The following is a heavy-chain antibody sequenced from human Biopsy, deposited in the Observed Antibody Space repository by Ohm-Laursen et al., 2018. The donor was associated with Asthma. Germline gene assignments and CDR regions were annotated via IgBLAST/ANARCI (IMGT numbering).Heavy chain of an antibody. CDR1: GGSITDPNMY. V-gene: IGHV4-39*01. CDR2: ISDSGVT. Sequence: PSQTLSLTCSVSGGSITDPNMYWGWVRQPPGKGLEWIGSISDSGVTYYRPSLESRLTLSLHTSNNQFSLRLNSVTAADTAVYYCAAMTIADPYDFWSASYNWLDPWGQGTLVTVSS. CDR3: AAMTIADPYDFWSASYNWLDP. J-gene: IGHJ5*02. D-gene: IGHD3-3*01.